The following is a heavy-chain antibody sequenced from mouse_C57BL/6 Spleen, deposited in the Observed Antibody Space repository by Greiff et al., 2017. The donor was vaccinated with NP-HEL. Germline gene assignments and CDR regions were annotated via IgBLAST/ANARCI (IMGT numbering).Heavy chain of an antibody. J-gene: IGHJ1*03. V-gene: IGHV7-3*01. D-gene: IGHD2-4*01. Sequence: EVKLMESGGGLVQPGGSLSLSCAASGFTFTDYYMSWVRQPPGKALEWLGFIRNKANGYTTEYSASVKGRFTISRDNSQSILYLQMNALRAEDSATYYCARYGDDYDGQLDFDVWGTGTTVTVSS. CDR2: IRNKANGYTT. CDR3: ARYGDDYDGQLDFDV. CDR1: GFTFTDYY.